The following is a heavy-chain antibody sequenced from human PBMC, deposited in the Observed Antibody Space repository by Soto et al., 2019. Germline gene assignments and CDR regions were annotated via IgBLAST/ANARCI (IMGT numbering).Heavy chain of an antibody. V-gene: IGHV1-18*01. J-gene: IGHJ4*02. CDR3: ARENVLSYVDTAMVDYFDY. Sequence: QVQLVQSGAEVKKPGASVKVSCKASGYTFNTYSISWVRQAPGQGLEWMGWISGYNGDTHYAQKFQGRVTMTTDTSTSTAYMELRSLRSYDTAMYYCARENVLSYVDTAMVDYFDYWGQGTLVTVSS. CDR2: ISGYNGDT. CDR1: GYTFNTYS. D-gene: IGHD5-18*01.